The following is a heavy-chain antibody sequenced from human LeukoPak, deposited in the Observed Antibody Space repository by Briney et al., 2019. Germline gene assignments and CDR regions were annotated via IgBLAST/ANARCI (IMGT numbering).Heavy chain of an antibody. V-gene: IGHV4-59*01. CDR1: GASISSYY. CDR2: IFYSGST. D-gene: IGHD3-10*01. CDR3: ASVSPGYGSYYFDY. J-gene: IGHJ4*02. Sequence: KPSETLSLTCTVSGASISSYYWSWIRQPPGKGLEWIGYIFYSGSTNYSPSLKSRVTMSVETSRNQFSLKLSSVTAADTAVYYCASVSPGYGSYYFDYWGQETLVTVSS.